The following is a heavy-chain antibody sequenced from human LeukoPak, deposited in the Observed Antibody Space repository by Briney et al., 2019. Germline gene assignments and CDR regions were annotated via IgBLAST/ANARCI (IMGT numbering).Heavy chain of an antibody. D-gene: IGHD1-26*01. CDR1: GFTFSTYS. Sequence: GGSLRLSCAASGFTFSTYSMNWVRQAPGKGLEWVSYISSHSSTIYYADSVKGRFTISRDNAKNPLSLQMNSLRAEDTAVYYCARDRSGNSYLNDAFDIWGQGTMVTVSS. J-gene: IGHJ3*02. CDR2: ISSHSSTI. V-gene: IGHV3-48*01. CDR3: ARDRSGNSYLNDAFDI.